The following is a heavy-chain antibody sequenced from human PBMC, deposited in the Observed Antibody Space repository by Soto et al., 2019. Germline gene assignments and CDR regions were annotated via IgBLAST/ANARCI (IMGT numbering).Heavy chain of an antibody. CDR1: GGTFSSYA. CDR2: IIPIFGTA. J-gene: IGHJ6*02. V-gene: IGHV1-69*13. D-gene: IGHD3-22*01. CDR3: VEGSTMIRQKAPKRPYYYYYGMDV. Sequence: SVQVSCQASGGTFSSYAISWVRQAPGQGLAWMGGIIPIFGTANYAQKFQGRVTITEDESTSTVYMELSSLRAEYTAVYYCVEGSTMIRQKAPKRPYYYYYGMDVWGQGTTVTVSS.